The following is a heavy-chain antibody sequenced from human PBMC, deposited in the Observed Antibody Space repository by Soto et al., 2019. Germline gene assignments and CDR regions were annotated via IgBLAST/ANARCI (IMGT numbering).Heavy chain of an antibody. CDR2: INHSGYT. D-gene: IGHD2-15*01. Sequence: SETLSLTCAISSGSFKDSYWTWIRQPPGKGLEWIGEINHSGYTNSNPSLKSRVTISVDASKNQFSLNLSSVTAADTAVYYCARAVVGPTYYFDPWSQGTQVTVSS. V-gene: IGHV4-34*01. CDR1: SGSFKDSY. CDR3: ARAVVGPTYYFDP. J-gene: IGHJ4*02.